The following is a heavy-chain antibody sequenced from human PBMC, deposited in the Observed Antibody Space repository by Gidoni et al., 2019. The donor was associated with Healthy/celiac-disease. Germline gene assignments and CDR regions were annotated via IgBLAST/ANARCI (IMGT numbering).Heavy chain of an antibody. CDR3: AADRHCGGDCSLLDYWYFDL. Sequence: QMQLVQSGPEVKKPGTSVKVSCKASGFTFTSSAMQWVRQARGQRLEWIGWIVVGSGNTNYAQKFQERVTITRDMSTSTAYMELSSLRSEDTAVYYCAADRHCGGDCSLLDYWYFDLWGRGTLVTVSS. V-gene: IGHV1-58*02. CDR1: GFTFTSSA. CDR2: IVVGSGNT. J-gene: IGHJ2*01. D-gene: IGHD2-21*02.